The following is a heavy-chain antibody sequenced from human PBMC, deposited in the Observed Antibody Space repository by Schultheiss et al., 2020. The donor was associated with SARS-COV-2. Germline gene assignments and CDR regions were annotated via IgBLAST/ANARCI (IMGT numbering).Heavy chain of an antibody. CDR3: ARGGPDIVVVPAAKPTGLDAFDI. D-gene: IGHD2-2*02. V-gene: IGHV3-33*01. CDR1: GFTFSSYG. Sequence: GGSLRLSCAASGFTFSSYGMHWVRQAPGKGLEWVAVIWYDGSNKYYADSVKGRFTISRDNSKNTLYLQMSSLKTEDTAVYYCARGGPDIVVVPAAKPTGLDAFDICGQGAMVTVSS. J-gene: IGHJ3*02. CDR2: IWYDGSNK.